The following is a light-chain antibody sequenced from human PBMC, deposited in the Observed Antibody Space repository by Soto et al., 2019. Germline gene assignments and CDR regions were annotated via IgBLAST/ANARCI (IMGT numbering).Light chain of an antibody. Sequence: DIQMTQSPSILSASVGERVTITCRANESVNIWLACYQQKPGQAPKLLIQKASTLQSGVPSRFGGGGSGTEFTLTISNLQPEDFATYYCQQYHRSSRTFGQGTKVDIK. J-gene: IGKJ1*01. CDR1: ESVNIW. CDR3: QQYHRSSRT. V-gene: IGKV1-5*03. CDR2: KAS.